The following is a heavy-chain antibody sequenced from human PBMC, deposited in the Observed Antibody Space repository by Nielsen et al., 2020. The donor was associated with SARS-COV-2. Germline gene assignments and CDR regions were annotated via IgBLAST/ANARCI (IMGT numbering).Heavy chain of an antibody. CDR3: ARRYYYGSGSYYDNWFDP. J-gene: IGHJ5*02. D-gene: IGHD3-10*01. Sequence: PREGLEWMGIIYPGDSDTRYSPSFQGQVTISADKSISTAYLQWSSLKASDTAMYYCARRYYYGSGSYYDNWFDPWGQGTLVTVSS. V-gene: IGHV5-51*01. CDR2: IYPGDSDT.